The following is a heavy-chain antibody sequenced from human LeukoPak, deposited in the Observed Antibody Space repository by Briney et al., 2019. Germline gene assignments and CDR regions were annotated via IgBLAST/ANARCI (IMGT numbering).Heavy chain of an antibody. D-gene: IGHD5-12*01. J-gene: IGHJ4*02. Sequence: GGSLRLSCAASGFSFDMYSIDWDRQAPGKGLEWVSTIGISGLTYYTDSVRGRFTISRDSPKNSIYLQMNSLRAEDAAVYYCARDRQYSGHDPWSGFDSWGQGTLVTVSS. V-gene: IGHV3-21*06. CDR1: GFSFDMYS. CDR3: ARDRQYSGHDPWSGFDS. CDR2: IGISGLT.